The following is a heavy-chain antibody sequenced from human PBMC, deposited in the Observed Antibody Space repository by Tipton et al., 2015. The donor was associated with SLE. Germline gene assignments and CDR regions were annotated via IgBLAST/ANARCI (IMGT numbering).Heavy chain of an antibody. J-gene: IGHJ4*02. CDR1: GFTVSSTY. V-gene: IGHV3-53*01. CDR2: IYSGGSA. D-gene: IGHD3-22*01. Sequence: SLRLSCAASGFTVSSTYMSWVRQAPGKGLEWVSDIYSGGSAYYADSVKGRFTISRDNSKNTLYLQMTRLNTDDTATYYCTSLSPIVVFSYWGQGTQVTVSS. CDR3: TSLSPIVVFSY.